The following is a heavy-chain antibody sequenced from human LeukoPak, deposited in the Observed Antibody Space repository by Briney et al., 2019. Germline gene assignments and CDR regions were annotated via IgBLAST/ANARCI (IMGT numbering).Heavy chain of an antibody. CDR1: GFTFSTYW. V-gene: IGHV3-7*01. D-gene: IGHD6-19*01. J-gene: IGHJ4*02. CDR2: IKQDGSQK. CDR3: AKVMPTEYLNQQWLSDPYFDY. Sequence: PGGSLRLSCAVSGFTFSTYWMSWVRQAPGKGLEWVANIKQDGSQKYYVHSVKGRFTISRDNAKNSLYLQMNSLRAEDTAVYYCAKVMPTEYLNQQWLSDPYFDYWSQGTLVTVSS.